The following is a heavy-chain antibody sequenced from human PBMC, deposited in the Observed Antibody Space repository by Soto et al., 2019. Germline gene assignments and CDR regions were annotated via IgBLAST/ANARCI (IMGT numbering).Heavy chain of an antibody. D-gene: IGHD1-1*01. CDR1: GDSVSSNTAS. V-gene: IGHV6-1*01. CDR2: TYFRSKWYN. J-gene: IGHJ4*02. CDR3: AKGDNLRPKTAYAFDT. Sequence: SQTLSLTCAISGDSVSSNTASWNWIRQSPSRGLEWLGRTYFRSKWYNDYAVSVKSRIIINPDTSNNQFSLQLNSVTPEDTAVYFCAKGDNLRPKTAYAFDTWGQGIMVTVSS.